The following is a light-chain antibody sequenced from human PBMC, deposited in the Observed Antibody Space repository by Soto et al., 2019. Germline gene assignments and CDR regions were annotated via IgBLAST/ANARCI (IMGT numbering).Light chain of an antibody. Sequence: EIVLTQSPGVLSLSVGERVTLSCRASQSVRSNIAWYQQKPGQSPRLLIYGASTRATGIPARFSGSGSGTEFTLTISSLQSEDFAVYYCQQYNNWPPITFGQGTRLEIK. CDR1: QSVRSN. CDR3: QQYNNWPPIT. V-gene: IGKV3-15*01. J-gene: IGKJ5*01. CDR2: GAS.